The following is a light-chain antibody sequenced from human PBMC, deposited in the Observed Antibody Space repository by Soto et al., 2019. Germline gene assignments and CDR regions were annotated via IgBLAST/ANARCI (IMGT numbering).Light chain of an antibody. CDR3: QQYYSLPIT. J-gene: IGKJ5*01. V-gene: IGKV4-1*01. CDR1: QRVLYTSNNKNY. Sequence: DIVMTQSPDSLAVSLGERATINCKSSQRVLYTSNNKNYISWYQQKSGQPPKLLIYWASTRESGVPDRFSGGGSGTGFTLTISCLRAEDVAFYYCQQYYSLPITFGQGTQLEIE. CDR2: WAS.